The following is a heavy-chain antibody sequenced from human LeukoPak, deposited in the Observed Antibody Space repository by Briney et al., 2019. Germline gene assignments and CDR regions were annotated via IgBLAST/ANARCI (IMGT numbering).Heavy chain of an antibody. V-gene: IGHV4-59*01. J-gene: IGHJ3*02. CDR3: ARGRWLPNAFDI. D-gene: IGHD5-24*01. CDR2: IYYSGRT. CDR1: GDSINRYY. Sequence: SETLSLTCTVSGDSINRYYWNWIRQPPGKGLEWIGYIYYSGRTDYNPSLKSRVTISVDTSKHQFSMKLKSGTAADTAVYFCARGRWLPNAFDIWGQGTMVTVFS.